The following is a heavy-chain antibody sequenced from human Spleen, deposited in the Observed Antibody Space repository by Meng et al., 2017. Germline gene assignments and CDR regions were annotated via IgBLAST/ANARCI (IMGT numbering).Heavy chain of an antibody. CDR3: ARGLETLETWSSSSWFTPLFDY. J-gene: IGHJ4*02. V-gene: IGHV3-30*11. D-gene: IGHD6-13*01. CDR1: GFTFRTHA. CDR2: ILSDGRGE. Sequence: GESLKISCAASGFTFRTHALHWVRQAPGKGLEWVAGILSDGRGEYYADSVKGRFTISRDNPENTLHLQMDSLRAEDTAVYYCARGLETLETWSSSSWFTPLFDYWGQGTLVTVSS.